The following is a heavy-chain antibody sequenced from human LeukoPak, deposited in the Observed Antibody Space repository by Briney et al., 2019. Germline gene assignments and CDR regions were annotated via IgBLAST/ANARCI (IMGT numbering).Heavy chain of an antibody. J-gene: IGHJ4*02. CDR2: IIPIFGTA. CDR3: AREGLRYDGYSSGWYLDY. CDR1: GGTFSSYA. V-gene: IGHV1-69*13. D-gene: IGHD6-19*01. Sequence: EASVKVSCKASGGTFSSYAISWVRQAPGQGLEWMGGIIPIFGTANYAQKFQGRVTITADESTSTAYMELSSLRSEDTAVYYCAREGLRYDGYSSGWYLDYWGQGTLVTVSS.